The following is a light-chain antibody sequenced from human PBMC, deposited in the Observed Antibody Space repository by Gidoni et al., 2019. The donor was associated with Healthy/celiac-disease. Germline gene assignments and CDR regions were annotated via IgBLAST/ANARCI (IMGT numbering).Light chain of an antibody. CDR1: KLGDKY. J-gene: IGLJ2*01. Sequence: SYELTQPPSVSVSPGQTASRTCSGDKLGDKYACWYQQKPGPSPVLVIYQDSKRPSGIPERFSGSNSGNTATLTISGTQAMDEADYYCQAWDSSTVVFGGGTKLTVL. CDR3: QAWDSSTVV. CDR2: QDS. V-gene: IGLV3-1*01.